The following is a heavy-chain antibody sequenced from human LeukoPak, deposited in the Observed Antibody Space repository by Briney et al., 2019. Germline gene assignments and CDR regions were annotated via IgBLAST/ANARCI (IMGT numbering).Heavy chain of an antibody. CDR1: GYTFTDYY. J-gene: IGHJ5*02. CDR3: ARGYCSSTSCYFWFDP. Sequence: GASVKVSCKASGYTFTDYYMYWVRQAPGQGPEWMGWVNLNSGGTQYVQKFQGRVTMTRDTSISTAYMELTSLTSDDTAMYFCARGYCSSTSCYFWFDPWGQGTLVTVSS. D-gene: IGHD2-2*01. V-gene: IGHV1-2*02. CDR2: VNLNSGGT.